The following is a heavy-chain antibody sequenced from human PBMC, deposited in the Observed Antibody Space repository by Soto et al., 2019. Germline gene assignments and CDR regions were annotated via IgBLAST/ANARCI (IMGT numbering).Heavy chain of an antibody. Sequence: PSETLSLTCAVSGGSISSGGYSWSWIRQPPGKGLEWIGYIYHSGSTYYNPSLKSRVTMSLDTSKNQFSLRLISVTAADTAVYYCARVSYDFWSGSPYGMDVWGQGTTVTVSS. J-gene: IGHJ6*02. V-gene: IGHV4-30-2*01. CDR3: ARVSYDFWSGSPYGMDV. CDR2: IYHSGST. D-gene: IGHD3-3*01. CDR1: GGSISSGGYS.